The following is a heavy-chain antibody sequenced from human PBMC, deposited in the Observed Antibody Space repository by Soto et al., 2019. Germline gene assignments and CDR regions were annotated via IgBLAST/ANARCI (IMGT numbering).Heavy chain of an antibody. CDR2: ISGSGGST. J-gene: IGHJ3*02. Sequence: PGGSLRLSCAASGFTFSSYAMSWVRQAPGKGLEWVSAISGSGGSTYYADSVKGRYTISRDNSKNTLYLQMNSLRAEDTAVYYCAKDRWYSSGQSAFDIWGQGTMVTVSS. V-gene: IGHV3-23*01. CDR3: AKDRWYSSGQSAFDI. D-gene: IGHD6-19*01. CDR1: GFTFSSYA.